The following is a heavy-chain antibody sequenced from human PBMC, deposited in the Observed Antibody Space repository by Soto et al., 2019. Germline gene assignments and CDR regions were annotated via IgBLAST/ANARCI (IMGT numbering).Heavy chain of an antibody. Sequence: ASVKVSCKASGYTFTSYGISWVRQAPGQGLEWMGWISAYNGNTNYAQKLQGRVTMTTDTSTSTAYMELRSLRSDDTAVYYCARDGYCSGGSCSGKTNWCDPWGQGTLVTVSS. CDR3: ARDGYCSGGSCSGKTNWCDP. J-gene: IGHJ5*02. V-gene: IGHV1-18*04. CDR1: GYTFTSYG. CDR2: ISAYNGNT. D-gene: IGHD2-15*01.